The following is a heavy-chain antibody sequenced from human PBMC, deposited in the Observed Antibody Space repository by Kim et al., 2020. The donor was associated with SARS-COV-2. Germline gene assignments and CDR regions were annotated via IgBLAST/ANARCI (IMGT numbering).Heavy chain of an antibody. D-gene: IGHD1-26*01. CDR3: AKALGELLDPYAFDI. J-gene: IGHJ3*02. V-gene: IGHV3-23*01. Sequence: DSVKGRFTLSRDKSRSTLYLQMNSLRAEDTAVYYCAKALGELLDPYAFDIWGQGTMVTVSS.